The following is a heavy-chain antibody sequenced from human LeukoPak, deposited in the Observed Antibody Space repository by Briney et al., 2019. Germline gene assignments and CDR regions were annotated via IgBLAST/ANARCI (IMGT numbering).Heavy chain of an antibody. D-gene: IGHD3-10*01. CDR1: GFTFSSYA. CDR2: ISGSGGST. CDR3: AKGHVLLWFGEGDAFDI. Sequence: GGSLRLSCAASGFTFSSYAMSWVRQAPGKGLEWVSAISGSGGSTYYADSVKGRFTISRDNSKNTLYLQMNSLRAEDTAVYYCAKGHVLLWFGEGDAFDIWGQGTMVTVSS. V-gene: IGHV3-23*01. J-gene: IGHJ3*02.